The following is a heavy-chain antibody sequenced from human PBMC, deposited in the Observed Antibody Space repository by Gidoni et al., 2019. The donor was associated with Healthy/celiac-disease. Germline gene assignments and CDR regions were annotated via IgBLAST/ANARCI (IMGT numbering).Heavy chain of an antibody. Sequence: EVQLLESGGGLVQPGGSLRLSCAASGFTFSSYAMSWVRQAPGKGLEWVSAISGSGGRTYYADSVKGRFTISRDNSKNTLYLQMNSLRAEDTAVYYCAKSGGLLWFGELIAYWGQGTLVTVSS. CDR3: AKSGGLLWFGELIAY. CDR2: ISGSGGRT. J-gene: IGHJ4*02. CDR1: GFTFSSYA. D-gene: IGHD3-10*01. V-gene: IGHV3-23*01.